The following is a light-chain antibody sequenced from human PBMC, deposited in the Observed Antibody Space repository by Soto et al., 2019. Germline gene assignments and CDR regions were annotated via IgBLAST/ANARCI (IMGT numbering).Light chain of an antibody. J-gene: IGKJ5*01. Sequence: EIVLTQSPATLSLSPGERATLSCRASQGVSSYLAWYQQKPGQAPRLLIYGASTRATGIPARFSGSGFGTEFTLTISSLQPEDFAVYYCEQYNNWFSITFGQGTRLEIK. CDR3: EQYNNWFSIT. CDR1: QGVSSY. V-gene: IGKV3-15*01. CDR2: GAS.